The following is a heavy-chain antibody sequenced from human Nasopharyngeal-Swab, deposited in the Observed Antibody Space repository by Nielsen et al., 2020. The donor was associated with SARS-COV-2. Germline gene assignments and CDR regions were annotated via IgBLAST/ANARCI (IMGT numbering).Heavy chain of an antibody. CDR2: INAGNGNT. CDR1: GYTFNTYA. D-gene: IGHD3-9*01. J-gene: IGHJ5*02. Sequence: ASVKVSCKASGYTFNTYAIHWVRQAPGQRVEWMGWINAGNGNTKYSQKLQGRVTITRDTSASTAYMELSSLRSEDTAVYYCARDSSSGLRYFDWLSPGYNWFDPWGQGTLVTVSS. V-gene: IGHV1-3*01. CDR3: ARDSSSGLRYFDWLSPGYNWFDP.